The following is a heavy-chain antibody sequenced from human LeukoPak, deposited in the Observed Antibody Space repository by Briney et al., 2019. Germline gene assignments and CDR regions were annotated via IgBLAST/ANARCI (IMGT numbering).Heavy chain of an antibody. CDR2: IYTSGST. D-gene: IGHD3-22*01. Sequence: SETLSLTCTVSGGPISSYYWSWIRQPAGKGLEWIGRIYTSGSTNYNPSLKSRVTMSVDTSKSQFSLKLSSVTAADTAVYYCARDGYYDSSGYYNYYYYYGMDVWGQGTTVTVSS. J-gene: IGHJ6*02. V-gene: IGHV4-4*07. CDR3: ARDGYYDSSGYYNYYYYYGMDV. CDR1: GGPISSYY.